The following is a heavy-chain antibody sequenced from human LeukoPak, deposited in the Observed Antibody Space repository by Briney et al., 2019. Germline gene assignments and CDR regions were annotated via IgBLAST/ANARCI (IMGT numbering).Heavy chain of an antibody. D-gene: IGHD6-13*01. CDR3: AKDVYSSSWATPFLDYYGMDV. CDR1: GFTFSSYA. CDR2: ISGSGGST. Sequence: PGGSLRLSCAASGFTFSSYAMSWVRQAPGKGLEWVSAISGSGGSTYYADSVKGRFTISRDNSKNTLYLQMNSLRAEDTAVYYCAKDVYSSSWATPFLDYYGMDVWGQGTTVTVSS. J-gene: IGHJ6*02. V-gene: IGHV3-23*01.